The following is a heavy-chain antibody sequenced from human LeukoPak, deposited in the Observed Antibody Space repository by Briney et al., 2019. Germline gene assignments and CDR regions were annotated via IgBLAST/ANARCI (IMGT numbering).Heavy chain of an antibody. D-gene: IGHD5-24*01. CDR3: ARGEGYNAAEYLQH. V-gene: IGHV3-33*01. CDR1: GFTFSSYG. CDR2: IWYDGSNK. J-gene: IGHJ1*01. Sequence: PAGGSLRLSCAASGFTFSSYGMHWVRQAPGKGLEWVAVIWYDGSNKYYGDSVKGRFTISRDNSKKTLYLQMNSLRVEDTAVYYCARGEGYNAAEYLQHWGQGTLVTVS.